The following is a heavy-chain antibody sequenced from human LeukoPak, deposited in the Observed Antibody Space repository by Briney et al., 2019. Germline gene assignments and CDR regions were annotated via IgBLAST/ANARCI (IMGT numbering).Heavy chain of an antibody. Sequence: GESLKISCQGSGYSFTSYWIGWVRQMPGKGLEWMGIIYPGGSDTRYSPSFQGQVTISADKSISTAYLQWSSLKASDTAMYYCARFPVIRGVMGFYFDYWGQGTLVTVSS. J-gene: IGHJ4*02. CDR2: IYPGGSDT. CDR1: GYSFTSYW. V-gene: IGHV5-51*01. D-gene: IGHD3-10*01. CDR3: ARFPVIRGVMGFYFDY.